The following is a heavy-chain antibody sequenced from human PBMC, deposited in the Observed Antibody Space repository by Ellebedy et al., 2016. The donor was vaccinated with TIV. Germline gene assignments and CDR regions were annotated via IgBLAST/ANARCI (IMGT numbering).Heavy chain of an antibody. CDR1: DDSISTNNYY. J-gene: IGHJ4*02. D-gene: IGHD2-15*01. Sequence: MPSETLSLTCTVSDDSISTNNYYWAWIRQPPGRGLQWIGSVYYSGSTYYNPSLKSRVTMSVHTSRRQFSLRLTSVTAADTAVYFCARDTIWDVCSGASCYFDLWGQGILVIVSS. CDR2: VYYSGST. V-gene: IGHV4-39*07. CDR3: ARDTIWDVCSGASCYFDL.